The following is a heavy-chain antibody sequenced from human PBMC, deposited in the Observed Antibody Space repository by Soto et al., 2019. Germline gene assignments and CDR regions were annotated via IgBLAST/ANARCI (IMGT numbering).Heavy chain of an antibody. CDR1: VGPLSEYS. CDR3: ARSFCTDTSCSIFDP. J-gene: IGHJ5*02. CDR2: LENSGSA. D-gene: IGHD2-2*01. V-gene: IGHV4-34*01. Sequence: PSETLSLTCGVYVGPLSEYSWNWIRQSPGKGLEWIGQLENSGSAYYNPSLRSRVTISADTSKNQFSLKLTSVTTADTAVYFCARSFCTDTSCSIFDPWG.